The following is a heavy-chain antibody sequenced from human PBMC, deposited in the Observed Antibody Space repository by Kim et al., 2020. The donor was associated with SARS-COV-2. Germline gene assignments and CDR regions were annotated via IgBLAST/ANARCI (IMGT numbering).Heavy chain of an antibody. Sequence: SETLSLTCSVSGGSITSSGYYWGGIRKPPGKGLEWIGSINYSGSTYYNPSLKSRVTISVDTSTNQFSLKLSSVTAADTAVYYCARQPLVAGYFDYWGQGTLLTVSS. CDR3: ARQPLVAGYFDY. CDR1: GGSITSSGYY. CDR2: INYSGST. J-gene: IGHJ4*02. V-gene: IGHV4-39*01.